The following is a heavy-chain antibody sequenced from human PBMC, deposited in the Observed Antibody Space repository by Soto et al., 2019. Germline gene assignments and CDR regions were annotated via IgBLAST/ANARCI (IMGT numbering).Heavy chain of an antibody. CDR2: IIPIFGTA. CDR3: ASRTYYYDSSPPDY. J-gene: IGHJ4*02. V-gene: IGHV1-69*13. Sequence: RASVKVSCKASGGTFSSYAISWVRQAPGQGLEWMGGIIPIFGTANYAQKFQGRVTITADESTSTAYMELSSLRSEDTAVYYCASRTYYYDSSPPDYWGQGTLVTVSS. CDR1: GGTFSSYA. D-gene: IGHD3-22*01.